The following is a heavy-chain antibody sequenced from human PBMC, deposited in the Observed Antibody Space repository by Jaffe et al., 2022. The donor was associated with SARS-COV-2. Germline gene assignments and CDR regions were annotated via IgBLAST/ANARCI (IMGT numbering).Heavy chain of an antibody. J-gene: IGHJ5*02. V-gene: IGHV4-39*01. D-gene: IGHD2-15*01. CDR3: ARHLPSGSGSWDWFDP. CDR1: GGSMSSSSYY. CDR2: IYYRGST. Sequence: QLQLQESGPGLMKPSETLSLTCTVSGGSMSSSSYYWGWIRQPPGKGLEWIGSIYYRGSTYYNPSLKSRVTISVDTSKNQFSLKLSSVTAADTAVYYCARHLPSGSGSWDWFDPWGQGTLVTVSS.